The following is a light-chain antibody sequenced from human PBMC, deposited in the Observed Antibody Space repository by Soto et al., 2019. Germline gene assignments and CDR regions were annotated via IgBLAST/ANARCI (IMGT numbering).Light chain of an antibody. J-gene: IGKJ1*01. V-gene: IGKV3-20*01. CDR2: GAS. CDR3: QQYGSSGT. Sequence: ELVLTQSPGALSLSPVERATLSCRASQSVSNNYLAWYQQKPGQAPRLLIYGASNRATGIPDRFSGSGSGTDFTLTISRLEPEDFAVYYCQQYGSSGTFGQGTKVDIK. CDR1: QSVSNNY.